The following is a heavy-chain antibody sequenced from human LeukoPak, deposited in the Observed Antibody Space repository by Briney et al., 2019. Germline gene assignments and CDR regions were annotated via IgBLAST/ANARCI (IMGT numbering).Heavy chain of an antibody. CDR3: AELGITMIGGV. V-gene: IGHV3-21*01. J-gene: IGHJ6*04. CDR1: GFTFSSYG. Sequence: GGSLRLSCAASGFTFSSYGMGWVRQAPGNGLEWVSTISITDGDTYYADSVKGRFTISRDNAKNSLYLQMNSLRAEDTAVYYCAELGITMIGGVWGKGTTVTISS. D-gene: IGHD3-10*02. CDR2: ISITDGDT.